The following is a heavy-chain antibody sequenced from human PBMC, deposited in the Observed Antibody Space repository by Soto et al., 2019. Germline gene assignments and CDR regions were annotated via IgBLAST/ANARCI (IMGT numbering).Heavy chain of an antibody. J-gene: IGHJ4*02. CDR2: ISYDGSNE. CDR3: AKDGSHNFDY. Sequence: PGGSLRLSCAASGFIFNTHAMSWVRQAPGKGLEWVALISYDGSNEYYADSVKGRFTISRDNSKNTLYLQMNSLRAEDTAVYYCAKDGSHNFDYWGQGTLVTAPQ. D-gene: IGHD1-26*01. V-gene: IGHV3-30*18. CDR1: GFIFNTHA.